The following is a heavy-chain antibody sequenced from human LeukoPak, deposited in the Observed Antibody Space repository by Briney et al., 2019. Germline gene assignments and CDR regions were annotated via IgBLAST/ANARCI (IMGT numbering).Heavy chain of an antibody. Sequence: ASVKVSCKASGYTFTSYGISWVRQAPGQGLEWMGWISAYNGNTNYEQKLQGRGTMTTDTSTSTAYMELRSLRSDDTAVYYCAREPHNYDSSGYYLDWGRGTLVTVSS. CDR1: GYTFTSYG. D-gene: IGHD3-22*01. CDR3: AREPHNYDSSGYYLD. CDR2: ISAYNGNT. V-gene: IGHV1-18*01. J-gene: IGHJ4*02.